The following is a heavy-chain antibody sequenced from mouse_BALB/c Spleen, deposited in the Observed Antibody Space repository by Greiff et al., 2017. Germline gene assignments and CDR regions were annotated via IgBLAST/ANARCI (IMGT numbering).Heavy chain of an antibody. J-gene: IGHJ4*01. CDR1: GFTFSSYA. V-gene: IGHV5-6-5*01. CDR3: ARDGSSYSMDY. Sequence: DVMPVESGGGLVKPGGSLKLSCAASGFTFSSYAMSWVRQTPEKRLEWVASISSGGSTYYPDSVKGRFTISRDNARNILYLQMSSLRSEDTAMYYCARDGSSYSMDYWGQGTSVTVSS. D-gene: IGHD1-1*01. CDR2: ISSGGST.